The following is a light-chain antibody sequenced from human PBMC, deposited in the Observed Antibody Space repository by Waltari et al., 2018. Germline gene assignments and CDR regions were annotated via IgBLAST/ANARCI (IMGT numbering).Light chain of an antibody. V-gene: IGKV2-28*01. CDR2: LRS. Sequence: DIVLTQSPLTLAVTPGEPASISCRSSHSLLQSNGYNYLAWYLQKPGQSPRLLIYLRSNRAAGVPDRFSGSGSGTDFTLKISRVEAEDVGVYYCMQALQTPLTFGGGTKVEIK. CDR1: HSLLQSNGYNY. J-gene: IGKJ4*01. CDR3: MQALQTPLT.